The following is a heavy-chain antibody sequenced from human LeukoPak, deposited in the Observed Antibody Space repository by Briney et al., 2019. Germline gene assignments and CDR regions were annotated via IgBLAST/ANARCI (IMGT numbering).Heavy chain of an antibody. CDR3: AREPSTVSWVDP. CDR1: GGSISGYY. J-gene: IGHJ5*02. CDR2: IYSSGSN. Sequence: SETLSLTCTVSGGSISGYYWSWIRQPAGKGLEWIGRIYSSGSNNYNPSLKSRVTMSVDTSKNQFSLNLSSVTAADTAVYYCAREPSTVSWVDPWGQGTLVTVSS. V-gene: IGHV4-4*07. D-gene: IGHD2-8*02.